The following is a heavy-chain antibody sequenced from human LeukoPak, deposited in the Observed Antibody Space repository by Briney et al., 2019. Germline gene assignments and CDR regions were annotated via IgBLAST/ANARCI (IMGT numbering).Heavy chain of an antibody. CDR2: IYPVDSDT. J-gene: IGHJ5*02. Sequence: GGSLKISGQGFGYSFTSYWIGWVRRIPGKGLEGMGIIYPVDSDTRYSPSCQGQVSISADKSISTACLQRSSLKASDTAMYYCAIVRFSRSVGWFDPWGQGTLVTVSS. CDR3: AIVRFSRSVGWFDP. CDR1: GYSFTSYW. V-gene: IGHV5-51*01. D-gene: IGHD3-16*02.